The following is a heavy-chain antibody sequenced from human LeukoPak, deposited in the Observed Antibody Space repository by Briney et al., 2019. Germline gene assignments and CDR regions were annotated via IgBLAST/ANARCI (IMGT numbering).Heavy chain of an antibody. CDR1: GYSLTNHY. CDR2: ILHTGST. J-gene: IGHJ5*02. CDR3: ARGPAAVHP. V-gene: IGHV4-34*12. Sequence: SGTLSLTCAVYGYSLTNHYWIWVRQAPGKGLEWIGEILHTGSTNYNPSFKGRVTLSVDTSKNQFFLSLTSVTATDTAVYYCARGPAAVHPWGQGTLVTVSS. D-gene: IGHD6-13*01.